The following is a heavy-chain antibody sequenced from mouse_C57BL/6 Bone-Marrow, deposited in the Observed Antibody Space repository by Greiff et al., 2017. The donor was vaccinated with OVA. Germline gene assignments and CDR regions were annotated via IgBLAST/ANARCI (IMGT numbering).Heavy chain of an antibody. CDR2: ISSGGSYT. J-gene: IGHJ3*01. V-gene: IGHV5-6*02. D-gene: IGHD4-1*01. CDR3: ARPGTGSSWFAY. Sequence: EVMLVESGGDLVKPGGSLKLSCAASGFTFSSYGMSWVRQTPDKRLEWVATISSGGSYTYYPDSVKGRFTISRDNAKNTLYLQMSSLKSEDTAMYYCARPGTGSSWFAYWGQGTLVTVSA. CDR1: GFTFSSYG.